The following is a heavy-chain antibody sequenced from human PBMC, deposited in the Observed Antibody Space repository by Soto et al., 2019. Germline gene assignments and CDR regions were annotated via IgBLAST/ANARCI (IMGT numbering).Heavy chain of an antibody. CDR1: GYSFTSYW. CDR3: ARGTVVVPAAIGGYYYYGMDA. V-gene: IGHV5-10-1*01. CDR2: IDPTDSYT. D-gene: IGHD2-2*02. Sequence: GESLKISCKGSGYSFTSYWISWVRQMPGKGLEWMGRIDPTDSYTNYSPSFQGHVTISADKSISTAYLQWSSLKASDTAMYYCARGTVVVPAAIGGYYYYGMDAWGQGTTVTVSS. J-gene: IGHJ6*02.